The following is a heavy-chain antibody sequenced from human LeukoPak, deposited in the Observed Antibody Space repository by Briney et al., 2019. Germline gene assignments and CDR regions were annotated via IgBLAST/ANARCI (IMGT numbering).Heavy chain of an antibody. Sequence: GGSLRLSCAASGSTFDDYGMSWVRQAPGKGLEWVSGINWNGGSTGYADSVKGRFTISRDNAKNSLYLQMNSLRAEDTALYYCARRGDYYDSSDNWFDPWGQGTLVTVSS. V-gene: IGHV3-20*04. CDR2: INWNGGST. J-gene: IGHJ5*02. CDR3: ARRGDYYDSSDNWFDP. D-gene: IGHD3-22*01. CDR1: GSTFDDYG.